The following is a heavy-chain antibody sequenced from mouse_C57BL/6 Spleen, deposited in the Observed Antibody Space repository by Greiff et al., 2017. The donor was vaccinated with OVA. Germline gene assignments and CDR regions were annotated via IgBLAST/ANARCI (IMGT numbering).Heavy chain of an antibody. D-gene: IGHD3-2*02. CDR1: GYTFTDYY. CDR3: ARWRLSHYYAMDY. Sequence: EVQLQQSGPELVKPGASVKISCKASGYTFTDYYMNWVKQSHGKSLEWIGDINPNNGGTSYNQKFKGKATLTVDKSSSTAYMELRSLTSEDSAVYYCARWRLSHYYAMDYWGQGTSVTVSS. CDR2: INPNNGGT. J-gene: IGHJ4*01. V-gene: IGHV1-26*01.